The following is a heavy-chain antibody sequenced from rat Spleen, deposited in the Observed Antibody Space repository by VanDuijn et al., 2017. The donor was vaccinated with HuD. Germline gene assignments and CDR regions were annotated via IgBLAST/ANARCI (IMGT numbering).Heavy chain of an antibody. V-gene: IGHV5-25*01. CDR2: ISTGGGNT. J-gene: IGHJ3*01. Sequence: EVQLVESGGGLVQPGRSLKLSCAASGFTYSNYVMAWVRQAPTKGLEWVASISTGGGNTYYRDSVKGRFTISRDIAKSTLYLQMDSLRSEDTAAYYCARAGYYSAYRDDWFAYWGQGTLVTVSS. D-gene: IGHD1-2*01. CDR3: ARAGYYSAYRDDWFAY. CDR1: GFTYSNYV.